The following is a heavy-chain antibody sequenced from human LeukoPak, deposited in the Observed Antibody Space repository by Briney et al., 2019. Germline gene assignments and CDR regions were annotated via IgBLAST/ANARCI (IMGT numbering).Heavy chain of an antibody. V-gene: IGHV3-53*01. Sequence: TGGPLRLSCAASGFTVSCNYLTWARQAPGKGLEWVSVIYRDGSTFYADSVKGRFTISRDNSRNTLYLQMNGLRAEDTAFYYCARDPQSSQQLVSYWGQGTLVTVSS. CDR2: IYRDGST. CDR1: GFTVSCNY. CDR3: ARDPQSSQQLVSY. J-gene: IGHJ4*02. D-gene: IGHD6-13*01.